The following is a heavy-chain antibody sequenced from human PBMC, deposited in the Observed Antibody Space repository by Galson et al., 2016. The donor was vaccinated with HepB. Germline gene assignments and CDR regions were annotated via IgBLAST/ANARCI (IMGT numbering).Heavy chain of an antibody. CDR2: ISGSGTNT. CDR3: AKDYVGGSYLLTQFDY. D-gene: IGHD3-16*02. Sequence: SLRLSCAASGFTFSNYVMNWVRQAPGKGLEWVSAISGSGTNTYYADSVKGRFTISRDNSKNTLYLQMNSLRVEDTAVYYCAKDYVGGSYLLTQFDYWGQGTLVTVSS. CDR1: GFTFSNYV. V-gene: IGHV3-23*01. J-gene: IGHJ4*02.